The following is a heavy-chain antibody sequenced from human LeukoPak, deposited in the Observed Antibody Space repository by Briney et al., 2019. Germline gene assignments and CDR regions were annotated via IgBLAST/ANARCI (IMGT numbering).Heavy chain of an antibody. J-gene: IGHJ5*02. D-gene: IGHD2-2*01. Sequence: GGSLRLSCAASGFTFSDYYMSWIRQAPGKGLEWVSYINSSSSYTNYADSVKGRFTIPRDNAKNSLYLQMNSLRAEDTAVYYCARELVPAAMRGGRSNWFDPWGQGTLVTVSS. CDR1: GFTFSDYY. CDR2: INSSSSYT. V-gene: IGHV3-11*06. CDR3: ARELVPAAMRGGRSNWFDP.